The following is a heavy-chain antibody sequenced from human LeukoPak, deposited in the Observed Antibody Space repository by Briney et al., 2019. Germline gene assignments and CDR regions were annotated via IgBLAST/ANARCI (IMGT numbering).Heavy chain of an antibody. CDR1: GLIFSSYN. CDR3: ARAPEVGATKGVPLGYFDY. D-gene: IGHD1-26*01. Sequence: GGSLRLSCAASGLIFSSYNMNWVRQAPGKGLEWVAVISYDGSNKYYADSVKGRFTISRDNSKNTLYLQMNSLRAEDTAVYYCARAPEVGATKGVPLGYFDYWGQGTLVTVSS. J-gene: IGHJ4*02. V-gene: IGHV3-30-3*01. CDR2: ISYDGSNK.